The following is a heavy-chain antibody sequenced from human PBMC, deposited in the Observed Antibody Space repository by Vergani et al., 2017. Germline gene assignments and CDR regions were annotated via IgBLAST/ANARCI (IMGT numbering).Heavy chain of an antibody. J-gene: IGHJ6*02. D-gene: IGHD5-12*01. Sequence: EVQLLESGGSFKQPGGSVRLSCAASGFTFSTYAMHWVRQAPGKGLEWVSALTGGGGSTYYAGSVKGRFTISRDSSKNTLYLQMNHLSAGDPAVYYCAKANPRNSGYDYLYFYHAMDFWGQGTTVTVSS. V-gene: IGHV3-23*01. CDR1: GFTFSTYA. CDR3: AKANPRNSGYDYLYFYHAMDF. CDR2: LTGGGGST.